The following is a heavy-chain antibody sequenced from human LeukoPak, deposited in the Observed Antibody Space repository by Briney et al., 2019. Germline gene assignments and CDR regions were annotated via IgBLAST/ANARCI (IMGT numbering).Heavy chain of an antibody. J-gene: IGHJ4*02. CDR2: ISAYNGNT. V-gene: IGHV1-18*01. CDR1: GYTFTSYG. Sequence: GASVKVSCKASGYTFTSYGISWVRQAPGQGLEWMGWISAYNGNTNYAQKLQGRVTMTTDTSTSTAYMELRSLRSDDTAVYYCARDSDSSGWSGFDYWGQGTLVTVYS. CDR3: ARDSDSSGWSGFDY. D-gene: IGHD6-19*01.